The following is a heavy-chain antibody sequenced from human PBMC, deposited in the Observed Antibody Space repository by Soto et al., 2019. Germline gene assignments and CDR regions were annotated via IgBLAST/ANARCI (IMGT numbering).Heavy chain of an antibody. CDR1: GYASLSYA. D-gene: IGHD3-10*01. V-gene: IGHV1-3*01. CDR3: AREVRGVTSFDY. Sequence: QVQLVQSGPEMMQPGASVKVSCKASGYASLSYAMHWVRQVHGQVYEWLGWINAGVDGTMYSERFQGRVRLTRDTSANTVYMGSDALASEDTAVYYCAREVRGVTSFDYWGQGTLVIVSS. CDR2: INAGVDGT. J-gene: IGHJ4*02.